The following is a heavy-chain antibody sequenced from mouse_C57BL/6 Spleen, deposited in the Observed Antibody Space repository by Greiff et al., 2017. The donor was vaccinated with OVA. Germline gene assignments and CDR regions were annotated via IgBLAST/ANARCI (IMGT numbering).Heavy chain of an antibody. Sequence: QVQLQQSGAELVKPGASVKISCKASGYAFSSYWMNWVKQRPGKGLEWIGQIYPGDGDTNYNGKFKGKATLTADNSSSTAYMQLSSLTSEDSAVYFGARNPYYGSSYGDYFDYWGQGTTLTVSS. CDR2: IYPGDGDT. CDR3: ARNPYYGSSYGDYFDY. J-gene: IGHJ2*01. D-gene: IGHD1-1*01. V-gene: IGHV1-80*01. CDR1: GYAFSSYW.